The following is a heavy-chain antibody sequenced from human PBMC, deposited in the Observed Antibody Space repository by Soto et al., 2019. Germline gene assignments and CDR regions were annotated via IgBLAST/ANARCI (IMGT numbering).Heavy chain of an antibody. CDR1: GCTFSNYW. CDR2: IYPGDSET. V-gene: IGHV5-51*01. J-gene: IGHJ6*02. CDR3: ARHRYSGSYYYYGLDV. D-gene: IGHD1-26*01. Sequence: GESLKISCKASGCTFSNYWIAWGRQIPGIGLEWMGIIYPGDSETRYSPSFQGQVTISADKSISTAFLQWGSLEASDTAMYYCARHRYSGSYYYYGLDVWGQGTTVTVAS.